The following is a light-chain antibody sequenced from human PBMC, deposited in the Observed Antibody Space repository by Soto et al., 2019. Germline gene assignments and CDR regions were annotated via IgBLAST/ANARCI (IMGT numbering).Light chain of an antibody. J-gene: IGKJ3*01. Sequence: EIVLTQSPDTLSLSPGERATVSCRASQSVSSSYLAWYQQKPGQAPRLLIYGASSRATGIPDRFSGSGSGTDFTLTLSRLEPEDFAVYYCQQYGSSPRVTFGPGTKVDIK. V-gene: IGKV3-20*01. CDR2: GAS. CDR1: QSVSSSY. CDR3: QQYGSSPRVT.